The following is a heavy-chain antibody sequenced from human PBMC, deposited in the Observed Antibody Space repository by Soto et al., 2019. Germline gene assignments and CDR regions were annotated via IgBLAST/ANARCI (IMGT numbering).Heavy chain of an antibody. V-gene: IGHV4-4*02. CDR2: IYHSGST. Sequence: PSETLSLTCAVSGGSISSSNWWSWVRQPPGKGLEWIGEIYHSGSTNYNPSLKSRVTISVDKSKNQFSLKLSSVTAADTAVYYCARDRDWELPPGPSYYYYGMDVWGQGTTVTVSS. J-gene: IGHJ6*02. D-gene: IGHD1-26*01. CDR3: ARDRDWELPPGPSYYYYGMDV. CDR1: GGSISSSNW.